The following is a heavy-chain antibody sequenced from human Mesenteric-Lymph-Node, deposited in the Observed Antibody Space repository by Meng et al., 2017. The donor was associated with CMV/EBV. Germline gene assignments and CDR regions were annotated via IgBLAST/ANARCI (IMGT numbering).Heavy chain of an antibody. Sequence: GSLRLSCTVSGGSISNINFYWGWIRQPPGKGLEWIGYIHYTGRTIHNPSLKSRVTMSVDPSNNQFSLQLRSVTAADTAVYYCARSCSSTTCRLDYWGQGALVTVSS. J-gene: IGHJ4*02. V-gene: IGHV4-61*05. D-gene: IGHD2-2*01. CDR1: GGSISNINFY. CDR2: IHYTGRT. CDR3: ARSCSSTTCRLDY.